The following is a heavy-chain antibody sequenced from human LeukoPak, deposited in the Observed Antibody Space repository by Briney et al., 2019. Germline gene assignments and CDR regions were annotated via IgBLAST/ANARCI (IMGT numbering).Heavy chain of an antibody. CDR1: GYAFTSYG. J-gene: IGHJ6*02. CDR2: ISAYNCNT. V-gene: IGHV1-18*04. CDR3: ARDPVIITGTTGGYYYGMDV. D-gene: IGHD1-7*01. Sequence: ASLKVSCKDSGYAFTSYGMSWVRHAPGQELGWRGGISAYNCNTNNAQKLHGRVTITTDTTSSTDYMELRSLRSDDTAVYYCARDPVIITGTTGGYYYGMDVWGQGTTVTVSS.